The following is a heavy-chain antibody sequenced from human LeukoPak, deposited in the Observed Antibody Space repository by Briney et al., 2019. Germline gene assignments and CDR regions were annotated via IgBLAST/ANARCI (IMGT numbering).Heavy chain of an antibody. J-gene: IGHJ3*02. CDR3: TRVPIRTVTLVIVVRGQDVFDI. D-gene: IGHD3-22*01. Sequence: PGRSLRLSCTAAAFTSGDHAMTWFRQAPGKGMEWVGFIRSKAYGGTTEYAASVKGIFTISRDDSKSIAYLQMNSLKTEDTAVYYCTRVPIRTVTLVIVVRGQDVFDIWGQGTMVTVSS. CDR2: IRSKAYGGTT. V-gene: IGHV3-49*03. CDR1: AFTSGDHA.